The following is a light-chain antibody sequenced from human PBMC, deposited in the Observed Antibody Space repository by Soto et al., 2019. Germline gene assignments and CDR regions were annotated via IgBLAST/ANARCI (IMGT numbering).Light chain of an antibody. CDR1: QGISSY. Sequence: DIQLTQSPSFLSASVGDRVTITSRASQGISSYLAWYQQKPGKAPKLLIYAASTLQSGVPSRFSGSGSGTEFTLTISSLQPEDFATYSCQQLNSYPITFGQGTRLEIK. J-gene: IGKJ5*01. V-gene: IGKV1-9*01. CDR2: AAS. CDR3: QQLNSYPIT.